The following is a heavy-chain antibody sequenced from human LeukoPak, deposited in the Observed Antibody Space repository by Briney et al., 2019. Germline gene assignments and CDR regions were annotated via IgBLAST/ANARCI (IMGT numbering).Heavy chain of an antibody. J-gene: IGHJ4*02. V-gene: IGHV1-18*01. CDR3: ARDGIAVAGTLDY. Sequence: ASVKVSCKASGGTFSSYAISWVRQAPGQGLEWLGWFSAYNGNTNYAQKLQGRVAMTTDTSTSTAYMELRSLRSDDTAVYYCARDGIAVAGTLDYWGQGTLVTVSS. CDR2: FSAYNGNT. CDR1: GGTFSSYA. D-gene: IGHD6-19*01.